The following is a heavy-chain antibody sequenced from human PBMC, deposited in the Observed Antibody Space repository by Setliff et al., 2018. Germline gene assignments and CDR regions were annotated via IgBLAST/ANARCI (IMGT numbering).Heavy chain of an antibody. CDR1: GDPITNYY. D-gene: IGHD4-17*01. CDR2: IFYSGSS. J-gene: IGHJ4*02. CDR3: ARLPRTVTHFDY. V-gene: IGHV4-59*01. Sequence: SETLSLTCTVSGDPITNYYWSWIRQPPGKGLEWIGYIFYSGSSNYNPSLQSRVSISVDTSKNQLSLKLDSLTAADTAVYFCARLPRTVTHFDYWGQGALVTVSS.